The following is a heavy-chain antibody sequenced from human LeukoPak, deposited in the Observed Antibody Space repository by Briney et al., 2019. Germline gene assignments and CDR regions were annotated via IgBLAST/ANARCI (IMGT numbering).Heavy chain of an antibody. V-gene: IGHV3-49*04. CDR3: ARALHHYGSGIGPIRMAFDP. Sequence: PGGSLRLSCTGSGFMFGDYDMNWVRQAPGKGLEWVGLITSKAYGGTNENAASVKGRFTISRDDFKSIAYLQMNSLKTEDTAVYYCARALHHYGSGIGPIRMAFDPWGQGTLVTVSS. D-gene: IGHD3-10*01. J-gene: IGHJ5*02. CDR2: ITSKAYGGTN. CDR1: GFMFGDYD.